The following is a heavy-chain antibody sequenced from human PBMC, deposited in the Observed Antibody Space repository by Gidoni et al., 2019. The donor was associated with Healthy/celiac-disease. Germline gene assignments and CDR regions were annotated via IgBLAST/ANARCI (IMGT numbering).Heavy chain of an antibody. CDR3: ARDRNPRADDAFDI. CDR1: GSTFTGYY. J-gene: IGHJ3*02. V-gene: IGHV1-2*02. CDR2: INPNSGGT. Sequence: QVQLVPAGAVGQKPGASGKVSGTASGSTFTGYYMHWVRQAPGQGLEWMGWINPNSGGTNYAQKFQGRVTMTRDTSISTAYMELSRLRSDDTAVYYCARDRNPRADDAFDIWGQGTMVTVSS.